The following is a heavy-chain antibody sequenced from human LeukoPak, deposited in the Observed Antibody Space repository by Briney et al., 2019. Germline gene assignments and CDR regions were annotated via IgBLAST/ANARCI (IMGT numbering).Heavy chain of an antibody. D-gene: IGHD5-12*01. CDR1: GVSISSGSYY. J-gene: IGHJ6*03. Sequence: SETLSLTCTVSGVSISSGSYYWSWIRQPAGKGLEWIGRIYTSGSTNHNPSLKSRVTISVDTSKNQFSLKLSSVTAADTAVYYCARGRRGYGWGNYYYMDVWGKGTTVTVSS. CDR3: ARGRRGYGWGNYYYMDV. CDR2: IYTSGST. V-gene: IGHV4-61*02.